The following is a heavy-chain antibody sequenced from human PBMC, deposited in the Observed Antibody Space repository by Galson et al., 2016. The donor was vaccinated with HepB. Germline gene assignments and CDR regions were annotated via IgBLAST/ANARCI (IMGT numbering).Heavy chain of an antibody. V-gene: IGHV3-30*03. CDR2: ISYDRSNE. Sequence: SLRLSCAASGFTFRNYGMHWVRQAPGRGLEWVAVISYDRSNEYYADSVKGRFTISRDNPKNTLYLQINSLKVEDTAVYYCAREMHVAAAAAFDFWGRGTLVTVSS. CDR1: GFTFRNYG. D-gene: IGHD6-13*01. J-gene: IGHJ4*02. CDR3: AREMHVAAAAAFDF.